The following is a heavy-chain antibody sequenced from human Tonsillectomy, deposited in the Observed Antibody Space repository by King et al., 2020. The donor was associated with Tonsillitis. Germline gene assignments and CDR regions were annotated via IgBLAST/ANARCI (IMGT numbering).Heavy chain of an antibody. D-gene: IGHD6-13*01. CDR2: IIHSGSS. V-gene: IGHV4-34*01. CDR3: ARGRGGXISXWYXVXXXX. Sequence: VQLQQWGAGLLKPSETLSLTCAVYGGSFSGHYWSWIRQPPGKGLEWIGEIIHSGSSNYNPSPKSRVTISVDRSKNQFSLKLSSVTAADTAVYYCARGRGGXISXWYXVXXXXXGQGTLVTVSS. J-gene: IGHJ4*02. CDR1: GGSFSGHY.